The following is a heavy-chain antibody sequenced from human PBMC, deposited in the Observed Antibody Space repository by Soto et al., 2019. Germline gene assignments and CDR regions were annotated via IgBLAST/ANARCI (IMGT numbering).Heavy chain of an antibody. CDR2: IIPVFGTA. V-gene: IGHV1-69*01. J-gene: IGHJ4*02. D-gene: IGHD4-17*01. CDR3: ARGRVTKYLTAFDY. CDR1: GGTFISYA. Sequence: QVQLVQSGAEVKKPGSSVKVSCKASGGTFISYAISWVRQAPGRGLEWVGGIIPVFGTANYTQKFQGRVTITADESTSTAYMELSSLRSEDTALYYCARGRVTKYLTAFDYWGQGTLVTVSS.